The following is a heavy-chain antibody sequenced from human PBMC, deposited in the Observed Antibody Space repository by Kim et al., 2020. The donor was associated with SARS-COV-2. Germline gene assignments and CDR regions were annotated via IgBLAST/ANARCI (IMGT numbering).Heavy chain of an antibody. D-gene: IGHD1-7*01. CDR3: AGGGGWNYGYYFGC. CDR2: TYYRSKWYN. J-gene: IGHJ4*02. Sequence: SQTLSLTCVISGDSVSTNRGAWSWIRQSPSRGLEWLGRTYYRSKWYNHYAGSVKSRITINPDTSKNQFSLHLNSVTPEDTAVYYCAGGGGWNYGYYFGCWGPGTLVTVSS. CDR1: GDSVSTNRGA. V-gene: IGHV6-1*01.